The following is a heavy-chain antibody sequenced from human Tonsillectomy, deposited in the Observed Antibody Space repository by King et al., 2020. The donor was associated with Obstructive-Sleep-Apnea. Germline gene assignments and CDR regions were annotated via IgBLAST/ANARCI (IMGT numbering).Heavy chain of an antibody. CDR1: GGSISSSNW. D-gene: IGHD1-26*01. V-gene: IGHV4-4*02. CDR3: ARVRWELGGGNAFDI. Sequence: QLQESGPGLVKPSGTLSLTCAVSGGSISSSNWWRWVRQPPGKALEWIWEINHCGSTNYNPSLKSRVTISVDKSKHKFSLKLSSVTAAETAVYYCARVRWELGGGNAFDIWGQGTMVTVSS. CDR2: INHCGST. J-gene: IGHJ3*02.